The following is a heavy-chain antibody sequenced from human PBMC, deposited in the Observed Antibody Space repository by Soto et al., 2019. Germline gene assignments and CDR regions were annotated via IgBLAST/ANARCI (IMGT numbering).Heavy chain of an antibody. V-gene: IGHV4-34*01. Sequence: PSETLSLTCAVYGGSFSGYYWSWIRQPPGKGLEWIGEINHSGSTNYNPSLKSRVTISVDTSKNQFSLKLSSVTAADTAVYYCAKITMVRGYDHNDYWGQGTLVTVSS. J-gene: IGHJ4*02. D-gene: IGHD3-10*01. CDR1: GGSFSGYY. CDR2: INHSGST. CDR3: AKITMVRGYDHNDY.